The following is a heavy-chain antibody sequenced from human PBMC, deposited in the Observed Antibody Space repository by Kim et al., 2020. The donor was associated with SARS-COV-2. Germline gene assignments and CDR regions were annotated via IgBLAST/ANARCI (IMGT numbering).Heavy chain of an antibody. V-gene: IGHV2-70*01. CDR3: ARGGIWFGELLDFDY. Sequence: SGPTLVNPTQTLTLTCTFSGFSLSTSGMCVSWIRQPPGKALEWLALIDWDDDKYYSTSLKTRLTISKDTSKNQVVLTMTNMDPVDTATYYCARGGIWFGELLDFDYWGQGTLVTVSS. D-gene: IGHD3-10*01. J-gene: IGHJ4*02. CDR2: IDWDDDK. CDR1: GFSLSTSGMC.